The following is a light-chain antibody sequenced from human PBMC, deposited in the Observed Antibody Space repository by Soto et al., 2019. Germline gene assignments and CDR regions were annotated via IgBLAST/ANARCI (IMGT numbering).Light chain of an antibody. CDR1: SSDVGGYNY. V-gene: IGLV2-14*01. CDR2: EVS. J-gene: IGLJ1*01. Sequence: QSALTQPASVSGSPGQSITISCTGTSSDVGGYNYVSWYQQHPGKAPKLMIYEVSNRPSGVSHRFSGSKSGNTASLTISGLQAEDEADYYCSSYTSSSTPWVFGTGTKVTV. CDR3: SSYTSSSTPWV.